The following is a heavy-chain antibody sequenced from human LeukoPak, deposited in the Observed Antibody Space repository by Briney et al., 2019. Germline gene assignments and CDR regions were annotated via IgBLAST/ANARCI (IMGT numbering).Heavy chain of an antibody. D-gene: IGHD3-22*01. V-gene: IGHV4-30-2*01. CDR3: ASSAPHSEYYYDSSGSMDV. CDR1: GGSISSGGYS. J-gene: IGHJ6*02. Sequence: PSQTLSLTCAVSGGSISSGGYSWSWIRQPPGKGLEWIGYIYHSGSTYYNPSLKSRVTISVDRSKNQFSLKLSSVTAADTAVYYCASSAPHSEYYYDSSGSMDVWGQGTTVTVSS. CDR2: IYHSGST.